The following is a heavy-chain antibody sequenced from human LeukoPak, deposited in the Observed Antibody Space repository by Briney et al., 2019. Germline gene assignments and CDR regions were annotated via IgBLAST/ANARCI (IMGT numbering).Heavy chain of an antibody. CDR1: GFTFSSYA. CDR3: AKVPSMVRGVIIIPSVFDY. J-gene: IGHJ4*02. Sequence: PGGSLRLSCAASGFTFSSYALSWVRQAPGKGLEWVSAINGSGGSTYYADSVKGRFTISRDNSKNTPYLQMNSLRAEDTAVYSCAKVPSMVRGVIIIPSVFDYWGQGTLVTVSS. CDR2: INGSGGST. D-gene: IGHD3-10*01. V-gene: IGHV3-23*01.